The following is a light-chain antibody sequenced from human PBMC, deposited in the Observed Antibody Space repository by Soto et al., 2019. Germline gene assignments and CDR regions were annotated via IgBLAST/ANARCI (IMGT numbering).Light chain of an antibody. CDR2: RND. CDR3: ETWVDSLSVYV. Sequence: QSVLPQPRSASETTAQWYTVSFSVKSSRIGSNYVYWYQQLPGTAPKRLIYRNDQRPSGVPDRFCGSRSGTSASLAISGLRSEDEAIYYCETWVDSLSVYVFGTGTKVSVL. V-gene: IGLV1-47*01. CDR1: SSRIGSNY. J-gene: IGLJ1*01.